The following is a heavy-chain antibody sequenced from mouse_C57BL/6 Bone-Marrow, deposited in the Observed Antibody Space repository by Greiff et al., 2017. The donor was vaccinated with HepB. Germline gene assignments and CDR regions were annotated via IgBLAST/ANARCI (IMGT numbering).Heavy chain of an antibody. CDR3: ASQRHSNYVGPFAY. V-gene: IGHV1-59*01. D-gene: IGHD2-5*01. CDR2: IDPSDSYT. J-gene: IGHJ3*01. Sequence: VQLQQPGAELVRPGTSVKLSCKASGYTFTSYWMHWVKQRPGQGLEWIGVIDPSDSYTNYNQKFKGKATLTVDTSSSTAYMQLSSLTSEDSAVYYCASQRHSNYVGPFAYWGQGTLVTVSA. CDR1: GYTFTSYW.